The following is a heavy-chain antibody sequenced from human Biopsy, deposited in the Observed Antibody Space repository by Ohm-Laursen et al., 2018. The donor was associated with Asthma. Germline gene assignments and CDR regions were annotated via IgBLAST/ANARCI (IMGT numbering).Heavy chain of an antibody. CDR3: ARGWNCGGDCYSLDS. CDR1: GDSIDSGDYS. CDR2: IYRNGDT. D-gene: IGHD2-21*02. Sequence: TLSLTWTVSGDSIDSGDYSWPWIRQSPGVGLEWIGYIYRNGDTYYNPTLKNRVTISIDRSKNQFSLRLRSVTAADTAVHYCARGWNCGGDCYSLDSWGQGTLVTVSP. V-gene: IGHV4-30-2*06. J-gene: IGHJ4*02.